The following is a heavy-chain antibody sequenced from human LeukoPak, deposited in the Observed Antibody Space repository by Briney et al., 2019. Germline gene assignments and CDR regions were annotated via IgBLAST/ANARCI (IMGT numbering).Heavy chain of an antibody. CDR2: ISGDSDNK. CDR3: AIASESGSFYRAFAY. D-gene: IGHD3-10*01. V-gene: IGHV3-43*02. J-gene: IGHJ4*02. Sequence: GGSLRLSCAASGFNVAAYAMYWVHQPPGKSLEWVSLISGDSDNKYSAASVKGRFAISRDNSKNSLYLQMNSLTTEDTALYYCAIASESGSFYRAFAYWGQGALVTVSS. CDR1: GFNVAAYA.